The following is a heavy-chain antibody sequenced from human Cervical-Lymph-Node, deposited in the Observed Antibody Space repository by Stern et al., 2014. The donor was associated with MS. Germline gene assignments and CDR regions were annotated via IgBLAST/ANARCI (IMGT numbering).Heavy chain of an antibody. CDR2: GYYSGSA. J-gene: IGHJ4*02. D-gene: IGHD6-6*01. CDR3: ARLGYSRSYYFDY. V-gene: IGHV4-4*02. Sequence: VQLEESGPGVVKPSGTLSLTCDVSGGSISSSTWWSWVRQPPGKGLEGIGEGYYSGSANDTPSLKSRVPISVDRSKNQFSLRLTSVTAADTAVYFCARLGYSRSYYFDYWGQGTLVTVSS. CDR1: GGSISSSTW.